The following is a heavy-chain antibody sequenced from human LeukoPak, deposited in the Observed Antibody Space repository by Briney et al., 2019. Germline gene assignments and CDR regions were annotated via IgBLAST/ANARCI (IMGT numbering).Heavy chain of an antibody. CDR2: VNHSGST. CDR1: GGSFSGYY. Sequence: SETLSLTCAVYGGSFSGYYWSWIRQPPGKGLEWIGEVNHSGSTNYNPSLKSRVTISVDTSKNQFSLKLSSVTAADTAVYYCASGGPIGDLEIAVAGSVIDYWGQGTLVTVSS. V-gene: IGHV4-34*01. D-gene: IGHD6-19*01. CDR3: ASGGPIGDLEIAVAGSVIDY. J-gene: IGHJ4*02.